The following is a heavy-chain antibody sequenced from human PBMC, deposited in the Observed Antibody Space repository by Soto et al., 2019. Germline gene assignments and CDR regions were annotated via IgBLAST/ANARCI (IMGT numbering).Heavy chain of an antibody. V-gene: IGHV4-39*01. CDR3: AYGSSSAWIDK. D-gene: IGHD6-25*01. J-gene: IGHJ4*02. CDR2: VYFSGGNN. Sequence: PSETLSLTCSVSGDSIRGYHYYWGWIRQAPGKGLEWVGSVYFSGGNNYYNPSPKSRVTXSXXTXYXKXFXXXXSVXAADTAVYFCAYGSSSAWIDKWGQGTLVTVSS. CDR1: GDSIRGYHYY.